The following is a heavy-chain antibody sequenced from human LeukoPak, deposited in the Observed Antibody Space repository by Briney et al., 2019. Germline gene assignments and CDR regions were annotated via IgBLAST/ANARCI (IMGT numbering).Heavy chain of an antibody. CDR1: GFTFSSYA. V-gene: IGHV3-23*01. D-gene: IGHD2-2*01. CDR2: FSGSGGST. Sequence: PGGSLRLSCAASGFTFSSYAMSWVRQAPGPGLEWFSAFSGSGGSTYYADSVKGRFTISRDNSKNTLYLQMNSLRAEDTAVYYCAKVYCSSTSCYEGWFDYYFDYWGQGTLVTVSS. CDR3: AKVYCSSTSCYEGWFDYYFDY. J-gene: IGHJ4*02.